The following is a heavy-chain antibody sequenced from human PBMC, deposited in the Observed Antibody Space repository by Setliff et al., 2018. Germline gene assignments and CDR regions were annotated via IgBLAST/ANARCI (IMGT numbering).Heavy chain of an antibody. CDR2: ISGSGSSI. J-gene: IGHJ4*02. Sequence: HPGGSLRLSCAASGSTFSSYEMNWVRQAPGKGLEWVSYISGSGSSIFYADSVKGRFTISRDNAKNSLYLQMNSLRAEDTAVYYCARQYRPESRYYFFDYWGQGTLVTVSS. D-gene: IGHD3-3*01. CDR1: GSTFSSYE. V-gene: IGHV3-48*03. CDR3: ARQYRPESRYYFFDY.